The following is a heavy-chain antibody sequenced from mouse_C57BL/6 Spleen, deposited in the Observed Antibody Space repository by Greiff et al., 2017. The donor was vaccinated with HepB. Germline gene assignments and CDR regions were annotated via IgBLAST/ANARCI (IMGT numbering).Heavy chain of an antibody. CDR2: IYPGSGNT. CDR3: ARGKQGANWYFDV. V-gene: IGHV1-66*01. CDR1: GYSFTSYY. J-gene: IGHJ1*03. Sequence: QVQLKESGPELVKPGASVKISCKASGYSFTSYYIHWVKQRPGQGLEWIGWIYPGSGNTKYNEKFKGKATLTADTSSSTAYMQLSSLTSEDSAVYYCARGKQGANWYFDVWGTGTTVTVSS.